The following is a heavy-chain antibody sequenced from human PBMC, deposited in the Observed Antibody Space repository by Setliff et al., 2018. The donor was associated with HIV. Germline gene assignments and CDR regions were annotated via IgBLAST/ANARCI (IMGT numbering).Heavy chain of an antibody. CDR2: ISSSSSYT. V-gene: IGHV3-11*06. Sequence: GGSLRLSCAASGFTVSSNYMSWVRQAPGKGLEWVSYISSSSSYTHYADSVKGRFTISRDNAKNSLYLQMSSLRAEDTAVYYCARDSSRGYLDWLSLKYYYSYYIDVWGKGTTVTVSS. CDR3: ARDSSRGYLDWLSLKYYYSYYIDV. J-gene: IGHJ6*03. CDR1: GFTVSSNY. D-gene: IGHD3-9*01.